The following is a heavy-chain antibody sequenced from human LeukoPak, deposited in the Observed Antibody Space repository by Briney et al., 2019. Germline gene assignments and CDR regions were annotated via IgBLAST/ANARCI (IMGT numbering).Heavy chain of an antibody. J-gene: IGHJ3*02. V-gene: IGHV3-33*01. CDR3: AGEYSYGYDAFDI. D-gene: IGHD5-18*01. Sequence: GRSLRLSCAASGFTFSNYGMHWVRQAPGKGLEWVAAIWYDGSNKYSADSVKGRFTISRDNSKNTLYLQMNSLRAEDTAVYYCAGEYSYGYDAFDIWGLGTLVTVSS. CDR2: IWYDGSNK. CDR1: GFTFSNYG.